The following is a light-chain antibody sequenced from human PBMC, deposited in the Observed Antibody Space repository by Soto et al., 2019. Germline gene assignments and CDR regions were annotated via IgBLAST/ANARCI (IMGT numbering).Light chain of an antibody. J-gene: IGKJ1*01. V-gene: IGKV1-39*01. CDR1: QSISSY. Sequence: DIQMTQSPSSLSASVGDRVTITCRASQSISSYLNWYQQKPGKAPKLLIYAASSLQSGVPSRFSDSGSGTDFTINISSLQPEDFATYYCQQSYSPTWTLGQGTKVEIK. CDR2: AAS. CDR3: QQSYSPTWT.